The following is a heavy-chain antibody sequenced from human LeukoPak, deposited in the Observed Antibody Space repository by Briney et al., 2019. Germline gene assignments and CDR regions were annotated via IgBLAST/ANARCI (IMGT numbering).Heavy chain of an antibody. CDR1: GFTFDDYA. Sequence: GGSLRLSCAASGFTFDDYAMHWVRQAPGKGLEWVSGISWNSGSIDYADSVKGRFTISRDNAKKFLFLQMNSLRVEDMALYYCAKDGGPYGGIRGYFDFWGQGTLVTASS. CDR3: AKDGGPYGGIRGYFDF. V-gene: IGHV3-9*03. D-gene: IGHD4-23*01. J-gene: IGHJ4*02. CDR2: ISWNSGSI.